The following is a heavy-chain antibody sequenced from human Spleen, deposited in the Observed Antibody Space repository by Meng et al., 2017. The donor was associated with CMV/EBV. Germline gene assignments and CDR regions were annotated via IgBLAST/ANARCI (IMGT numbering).Heavy chain of an antibody. V-gene: IGHV3-21*01. J-gene: IGHJ4*02. Sequence: GGSLRLSCAVSGFNFSIYAMSWVRQAPGKGLEWVSSISKSSSHIFYADSMKGRFTISRDNAKNSLYLQMNSLRVEDTAVYYCARVSQFWRGYYTDYWGQGTLVTVSS. D-gene: IGHD3-3*01. CDR3: ARVSQFWRGYYTDY. CDR2: ISKSSSHI. CDR1: GFNFSIYA.